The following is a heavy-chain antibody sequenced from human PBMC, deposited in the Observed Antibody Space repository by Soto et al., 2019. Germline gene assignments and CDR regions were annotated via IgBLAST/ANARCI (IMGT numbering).Heavy chain of an antibody. V-gene: IGHV4-39*01. CDR2: IYYSGIT. CDR3: ARHGSK. CDR1: GVSISNSSYY. Sequence: PSETLSLPCTVSGVSISNSSYYWGWIRRPPGKGLEWIGTIYYSGITYYNPSLKSRVTISVDTSKNQFSLKLTSVTAADPAVYYCARHGSKWGQGSQVTVSS. J-gene: IGHJ4*02.